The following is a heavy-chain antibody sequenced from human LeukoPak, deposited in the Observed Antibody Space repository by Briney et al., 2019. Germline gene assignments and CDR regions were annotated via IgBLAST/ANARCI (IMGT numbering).Heavy chain of an antibody. Sequence: ASVKVSCTASGGTFSSYAISWVRQAPGQGLEWMGGIIPIFGTANYAQKFQGRVTITADESTSTAYMELSSLRSEDTAVYYCARVDTLTYLDYWGQGTLVTVSS. D-gene: IGHD5-18*01. CDR2: IIPIFGTA. CDR3: ARVDTLTYLDY. V-gene: IGHV1-69*13. J-gene: IGHJ4*02. CDR1: GGTFSSYA.